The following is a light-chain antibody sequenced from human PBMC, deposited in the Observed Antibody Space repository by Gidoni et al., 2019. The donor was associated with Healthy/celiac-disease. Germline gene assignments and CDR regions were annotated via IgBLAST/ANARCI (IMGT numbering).Light chain of an antibody. Sequence: EIVLTQSPGTLSLSPGERATLSCRASQSVSSSYLAWYQQKPGQAPRLLIYGASSGATGIPDRFSGSGSGTDFTLTISRLEPEDFAVYYCQQYGSSSMCSFGQGTKLEIK. CDR3: QQYGSSSMCS. CDR1: QSVSSSY. CDR2: GAS. J-gene: IGKJ2*04. V-gene: IGKV3-20*01.